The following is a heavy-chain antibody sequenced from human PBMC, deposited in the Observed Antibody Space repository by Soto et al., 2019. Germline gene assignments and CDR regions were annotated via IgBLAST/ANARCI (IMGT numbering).Heavy chain of an antibody. Sequence: EEQLLESGGGLVQPGGSLRLSCAASGFSFSDYVMSWVRQAPGKGLEWVSAISGSGGSTYYADSVKGRFTISRDNSKNTVYLQMNSLRAEDTAVYYCAKGRYGDYGWFDPWGQGTLVTVSS. V-gene: IGHV3-23*01. J-gene: IGHJ5*02. D-gene: IGHD4-17*01. CDR2: ISGSGGST. CDR3: AKGRYGDYGWFDP. CDR1: GFSFSDYV.